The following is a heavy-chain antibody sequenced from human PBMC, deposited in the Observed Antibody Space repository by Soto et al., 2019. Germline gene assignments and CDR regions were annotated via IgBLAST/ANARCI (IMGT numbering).Heavy chain of an antibody. CDR3: ARDLIRRNLQFLSHYGMDV. CDR2: INPKSGDT. V-gene: IGHV1-2*02. Sequence: QVQLVQSGAEVKKLGASVKVSCKASGYTFSGYYIHWVRQAPGQGLEWMGWINPKSGDTNYAQKFQGGVTMTRDTSSNTVYLELTSLRSDDTAVYYCARDLIRRNLQFLSHYGMDVWGQGTTVSVSS. CDR1: GYTFSGYY. J-gene: IGHJ6*02. D-gene: IGHD1-1*01.